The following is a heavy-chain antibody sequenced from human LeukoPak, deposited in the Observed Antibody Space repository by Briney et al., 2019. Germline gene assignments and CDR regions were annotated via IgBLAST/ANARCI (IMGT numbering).Heavy chain of an antibody. J-gene: IGHJ5*02. CDR2: INPSGIST. V-gene: IGHV1-46*01. D-gene: IGHD4-23*01. CDR1: GYIFTNHY. CDR3: ARDNSIADRGWWFDP. Sequence: ASVKVSCKSSGYIFTNHYMHWVRQAPGQGLEWMGLINPSGISTLYAEKFRGRIIMTRDMSTATDYMELSSLRSEDTAVYYCARDNSIADRGWWFDPWGQGTLVTVSS.